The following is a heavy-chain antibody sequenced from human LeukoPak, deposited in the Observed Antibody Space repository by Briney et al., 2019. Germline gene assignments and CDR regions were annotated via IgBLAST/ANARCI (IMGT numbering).Heavy chain of an antibody. V-gene: IGHV3-48*01. D-gene: IGHD4-17*01. CDR1: GFTFSSYN. J-gene: IGHJ3*02. CDR2: ISSSSSNI. Sequence: GGSLRLSCAASGFTFSSYNMNWVRQAPGKGLEWVSYISSSSSNIDYADSVKGRFTISRHNAKNPLFLQMNSLRAEDTAVYYCARDLDYVHALDIWGQGTVVTVSS. CDR3: ARDLDYVHALDI.